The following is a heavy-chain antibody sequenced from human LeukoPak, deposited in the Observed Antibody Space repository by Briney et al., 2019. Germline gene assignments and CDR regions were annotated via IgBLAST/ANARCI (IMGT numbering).Heavy chain of an antibody. Sequence: PSETLSLTCTVSGGSISSYYWSWIRQPPGKGLEWIGYIYYSGSTNYNPSLKSRVTISVDTSKNQFSLKLSSVTAADTAVYYCARAQILPSCIDYWGQGTLVTVSS. V-gene: IGHV4-59*01. CDR3: ARAQILPSCIDY. CDR1: GGSISSYY. J-gene: IGHJ4*02. CDR2: IYYSGST. D-gene: IGHD2-15*01.